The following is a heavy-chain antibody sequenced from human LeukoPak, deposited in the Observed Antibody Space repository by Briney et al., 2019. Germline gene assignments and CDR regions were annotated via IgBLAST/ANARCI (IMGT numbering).Heavy chain of an antibody. J-gene: IGHJ4*02. CDR3: VRVDQSHPSFDY. CDR2: IYSGGST. Sequence: GGSLRLSCAASGFTVSSNYMSWVRQAPGKGLEWVSVIYSGGSTYYADSVKGRFTISRDNSKNTLYLQMNSLGAEDTAVYYCVRVDQSHPSFDYWGQGTLVTVSS. V-gene: IGHV3-66*01. CDR1: GFTVSSNY.